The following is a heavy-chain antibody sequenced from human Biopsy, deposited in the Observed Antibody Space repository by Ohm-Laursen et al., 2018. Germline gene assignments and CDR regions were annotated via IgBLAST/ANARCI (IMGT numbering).Heavy chain of an antibody. D-gene: IGHD5-18*01. CDR2: IVPILGHL. CDR1: GGTFSNYA. Sequence: SVKVSCKASGGTFSNYAISWVRQAPGQGLEWVGRIVPILGHLNYAQRFQGRVSITADKSTTYVYMELSRLTSGDTAVYYCARGRRNTSMFEGHSGHAFDIWGQGAMVTVSS. J-gene: IGHJ3*02. V-gene: IGHV1-69*04. CDR3: ARGRRNTSMFEGHSGHAFDI.